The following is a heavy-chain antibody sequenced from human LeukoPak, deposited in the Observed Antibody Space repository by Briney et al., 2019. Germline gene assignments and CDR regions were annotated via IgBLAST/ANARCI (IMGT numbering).Heavy chain of an antibody. CDR3: ARARGGDILTGYIYYYYGMDV. D-gene: IGHD3-9*01. CDR2: IYYSGST. V-gene: IGHV4-31*03. Sequence: SETLSLTCTVSGGSISSGGYYWSWIRQHPGKGLEWIGYIYYSGSTYYNPSLKSRVTISVGTSKNQFSLKLSSVTAADTAVYYCARARGGDILTGYIYYYYGMDVWGQGTTVTVSS. J-gene: IGHJ6*02. CDR1: GGSISSGGYY.